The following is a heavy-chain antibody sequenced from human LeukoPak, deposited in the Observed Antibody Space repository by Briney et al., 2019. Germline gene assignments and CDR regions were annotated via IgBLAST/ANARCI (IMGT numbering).Heavy chain of an antibody. CDR3: VKDDSTSWYDYFFDS. CDR2: ISAAGGSK. V-gene: IGHV3-23*01. CDR1: GFSFSNSS. J-gene: IGHJ4*02. Sequence: GGSLRLSCAASGFSFSNSSMNWVRQAPGKGLEWVASISAAGGSKHYAASVKGRFTISRDNSKNTLSLQMNSLTAEDTALYYCVKDDSTSWYDYFFDSWSQGTLVTVSS. D-gene: IGHD6-13*01.